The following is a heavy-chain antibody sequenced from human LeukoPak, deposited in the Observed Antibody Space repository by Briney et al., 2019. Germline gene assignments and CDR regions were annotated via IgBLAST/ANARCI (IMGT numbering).Heavy chain of an antibody. J-gene: IGHJ4*02. CDR2: VCHTGST. V-gene: IGHV4-59*01. D-gene: IGHD6-19*01. Sequence: PSETLSLTCTVSGGSISGYCWDWIRQPPGKGLEWIGYVCHTGSTNSNPSLKSRVTLSVDTSKNQFSLRLTSVTAADTAVHFCAREMTYTGGWGPFDYWGPGALLTVSS. CDR1: GGSISGYC. CDR3: AREMTYTGGWGPFDY.